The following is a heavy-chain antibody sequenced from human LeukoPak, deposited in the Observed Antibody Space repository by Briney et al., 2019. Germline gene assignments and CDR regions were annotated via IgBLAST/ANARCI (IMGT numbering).Heavy chain of an antibody. CDR2: ISSSGGTT. V-gene: IGHV3-23*01. CDR1: GFTFSSYA. D-gene: IGHD6-19*01. Sequence: GGSLRLSCAASGFTFSSYAMNWVRQAPGKGLEWVSVISSSGGTTYYPDSVKGQFIISRDNSKNTLYLQMNSLRAEDTAVYYCAKAGIAVPATPEYCGQGTQVTVSS. J-gene: IGHJ4*02. CDR3: AKAGIAVPATPEY.